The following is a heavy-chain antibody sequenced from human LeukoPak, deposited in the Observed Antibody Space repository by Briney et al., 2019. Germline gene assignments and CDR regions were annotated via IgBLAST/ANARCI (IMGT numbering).Heavy chain of an antibody. J-gene: IGHJ3*02. CDR1: GGSISSYY. Sequence: SETLSLTCTVSGGSISSYYWSWIRQPPGKGLEWIGYIHYSGGITYYNPSLKSRITISVDTSKNQFSLSLSSVTAADTAVYYCARVWFGGGIHYDFWSGPSNDAFDIWGQGTVVTVSS. D-gene: IGHD3-3*01. CDR2: IHYSGGIT. V-gene: IGHV4-59*08. CDR3: ARVWFGGGIHYDFWSGPSNDAFDI.